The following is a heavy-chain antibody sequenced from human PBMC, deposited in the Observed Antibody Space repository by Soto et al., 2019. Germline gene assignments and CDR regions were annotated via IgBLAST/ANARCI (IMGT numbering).Heavy chain of an antibody. CDR3: ARHRARNWFDP. CDR1: GGSLSNYY. CDR2: IYTSGST. J-gene: IGHJ5*02. Sequence: SETLSLTCTVSGGSLSNYYWTWIRQPAGKGLEWIGRIYTSGSTNYNPSLKGRVTMSVDTSKNQFSLKLTSVTAADTAVFYCARHRARNWFDPWGQGTLVTVSS. D-gene: IGHD6-6*01. V-gene: IGHV4-4*07.